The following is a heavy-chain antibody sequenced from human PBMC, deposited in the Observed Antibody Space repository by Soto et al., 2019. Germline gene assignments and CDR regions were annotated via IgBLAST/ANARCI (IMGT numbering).Heavy chain of an antibody. D-gene: IGHD6-13*01. J-gene: IGHJ6*02. V-gene: IGHV4-59*12. CDR3: ARGRDSSSWYYYGMDV. Sequence: PSETLSLTCTVSSGSISTYYWSWIRQPPGKGLEWIGEINYTGSTNYNPSLKTRVAISIDTSKNQFSLKLSSVTAADTAVYYCARGRDSSSWYYYGMDVWGQGTTVTVSS. CDR1: SGSISTYY. CDR2: INYTGST.